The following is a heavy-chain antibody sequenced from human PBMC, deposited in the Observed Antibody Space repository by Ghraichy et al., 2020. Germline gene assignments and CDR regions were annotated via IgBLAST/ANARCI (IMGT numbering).Heavy chain of an antibody. D-gene: IGHD3-22*01. V-gene: IGHV3-23*01. CDR2: ISGSGDST. Sequence: SCGASGFTLRSYAMSWVRQAPGKGLEWVSGISGSGDSTHYADSVKGRFTISRDNSKNTLYLQMNSLRVEDTAVYYCVKDPGAYYDPGWYFDLWGRGTLVTVSS. CDR1: GFTLRSYA. CDR3: VKDPGAYYDPGWYFDL. J-gene: IGHJ2*01.